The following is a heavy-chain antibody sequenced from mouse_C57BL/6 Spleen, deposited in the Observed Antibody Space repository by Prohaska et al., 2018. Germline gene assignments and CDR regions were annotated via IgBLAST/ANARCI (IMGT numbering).Heavy chain of an antibody. CDR2: IRLKSDNYAT. CDR1: GFTFSNYW. CDR3: TGDGYY. D-gene: IGHD2-3*01. V-gene: IGHV6-3*01. Sequence: EVKLEESGGGLVQPGGSMKLSCVASGFTFSNYWINWVRQSQEKGLEWVAQIRLKSDNYATNYAESVKGRFTISIDDSKSNVYLQMNNLRAEDTGIYYCTGDGYYWGQGTTLTVSS. J-gene: IGHJ2*01.